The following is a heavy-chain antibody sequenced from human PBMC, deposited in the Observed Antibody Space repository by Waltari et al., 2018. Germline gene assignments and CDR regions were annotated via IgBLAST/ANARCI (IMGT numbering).Heavy chain of an antibody. CDR1: GFTFTSYA. Sequence: EVQLLASGGGLVQPGGSLRLSCAASGFTFTSYAMRWVRQAAGKGLEWVPAISGSVGSTYYADSVKGRFTISRDNSKNTLYLQMNSLRAEDTAVYYCAKDLEYQPRKGMDVWGQGTTVTVSS. J-gene: IGHJ6*02. CDR3: AKDLEYQPRKGMDV. D-gene: IGHD2-2*01. CDR2: ISGSVGST. V-gene: IGHV3-23*01.